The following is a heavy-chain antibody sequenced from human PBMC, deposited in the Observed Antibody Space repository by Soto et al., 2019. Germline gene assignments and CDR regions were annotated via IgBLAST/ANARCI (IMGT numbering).Heavy chain of an antibody. V-gene: IGHV1-69*13. Sequence: SVKVSCKASGGTFSSYAISWVRQAPGQGLEWMGGIIPIFGTANYAQKFQGRVTITADESTSTAYMELSSLRSEDTAVYYCARGRLRTTGTTWFDPWGQGTLVTVSS. CDR1: GGTFSSYA. CDR2: IIPIFGTA. J-gene: IGHJ5*02. D-gene: IGHD1-1*01. CDR3: ARGRLRTTGTTWFDP.